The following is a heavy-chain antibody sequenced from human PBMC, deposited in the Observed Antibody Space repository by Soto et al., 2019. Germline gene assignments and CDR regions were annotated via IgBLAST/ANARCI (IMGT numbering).Heavy chain of an antibody. J-gene: IGHJ6*02. CDR3: ATPGGFGMDV. CDR1: GYSFTSYW. V-gene: IGHV5-51*01. Sequence: GESLKISCKASGYSFTSYWIAWVRQVPGKGLEWMGIIFPSDSDTRYTPSFQGQVTISADKSINTAYLQWNSLKASDTAMYYCATPGGFGMDVWGQGTPGTVSS. D-gene: IGHD5-12*01. CDR2: IFPSDSDT.